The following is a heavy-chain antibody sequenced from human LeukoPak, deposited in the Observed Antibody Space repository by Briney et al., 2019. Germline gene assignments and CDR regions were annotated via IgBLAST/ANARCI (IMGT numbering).Heavy chain of an antibody. CDR3: ARVFWETVNTGYYSDF. CDR1: EFVFSNHA. D-gene: IGHD3-22*01. J-gene: IGHJ4*02. CDR2: ITSDSSNI. Sequence: SGGSLRLSCVASEFVFSNHAMIWVRQAPGKGLEWISSITSDSSNIFYANSVRGRFTISRDNANNAPHLQMNSLRAEDTAVYYCARVFWETVNTGYYSDFWGPGTLVTVSS. V-gene: IGHV3-21*01.